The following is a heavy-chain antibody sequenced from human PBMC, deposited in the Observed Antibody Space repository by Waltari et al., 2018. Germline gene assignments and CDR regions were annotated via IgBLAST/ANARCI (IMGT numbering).Heavy chain of an antibody. CDR3: ARGQYQLLSSSWYDY. CDR2: INHSGST. D-gene: IGHD2-2*01. V-gene: IGHV4-34*01. CDR1: GGSFRGYY. Sequence: QVQLQQWGAGLLKPSETLSLTCAVYGGSFRGYYWSWIRQPPGKGLEWIGEINHSGSTNYNPSLKSRVTISVDTSKNQFSLKLSSVTAADTAVYYCARGQYQLLSSSWYDYWGQGTLVTVSS. J-gene: IGHJ4*02.